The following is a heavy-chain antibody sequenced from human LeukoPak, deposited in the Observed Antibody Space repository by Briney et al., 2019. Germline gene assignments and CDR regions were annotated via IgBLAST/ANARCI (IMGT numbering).Heavy chain of an antibody. V-gene: IGHV1-18*01. CDR2: INAYNGNT. D-gene: IGHD3-22*01. Sequence: ASVKVSCKASGYTFTSYGISWVRQAPGQGLEWMGWINAYNGNTNYAQKLQGRVTMTTDTSTSTAYMELRRLRSDDTAVYYCARDLGFARYDSSGYSLFDYWGQGTLVTVYS. CDR1: GYTFTSYG. CDR3: ARDLGFARYDSSGYSLFDY. J-gene: IGHJ4*02.